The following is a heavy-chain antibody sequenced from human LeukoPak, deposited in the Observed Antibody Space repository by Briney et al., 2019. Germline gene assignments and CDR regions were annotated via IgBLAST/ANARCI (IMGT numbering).Heavy chain of an antibody. J-gene: IGHJ4*02. V-gene: IGHV3-21*01. CDR2: ISSSSSYI. CDR3: TRLGYNWNYGEDY. Sequence: GGSLRLSCAASGFTFSSYSMNWVRQAPGKGLEWVSSISSSSSYIYYADSVKGRFTISRDNAKNSLYLQMNSLRAEDTAVYYCTRLGYNWNYGEDYWGQGTLVTVSS. CDR1: GFTFSSYS. D-gene: IGHD1-7*01.